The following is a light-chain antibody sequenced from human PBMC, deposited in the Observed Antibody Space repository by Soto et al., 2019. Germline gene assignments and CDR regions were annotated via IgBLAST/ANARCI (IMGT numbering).Light chain of an antibody. V-gene: IGKV3-20*01. J-gene: IGKJ5*01. CDR1: QSVKSSY. CDR2: GTS. Sequence: EIVLTQSPGTLSLSPGERATIPCRASQSVKSSYLAWYKHKPGQAPRLLIYGTSSRATGIPDRFSGSGSGTDFTLTIRRLEPEDFAVYYCQQYGSSITFGQGTRLEIK. CDR3: QQYGSSIT.